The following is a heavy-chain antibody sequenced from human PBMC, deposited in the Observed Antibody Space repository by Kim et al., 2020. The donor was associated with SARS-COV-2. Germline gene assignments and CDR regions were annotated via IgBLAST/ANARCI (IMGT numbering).Heavy chain of an antibody. D-gene: IGHD6-13*01. J-gene: IGHJ4*02. Sequence: GGSLRLSCVASGFSFSSYTMSWVRQAPGKGLEWVSWIARSSSTIYDADSVKGRYAISRDNGKHTLYMQMDSQRGGDTGVYYCATGGPTTAAGTPLEQWGRGTLVTVFS. CDR2: IARSSSTI. CDR3: ATGGPTTAAGTPLEQ. V-gene: IGHV3-48*01. CDR1: GFSFSSYT.